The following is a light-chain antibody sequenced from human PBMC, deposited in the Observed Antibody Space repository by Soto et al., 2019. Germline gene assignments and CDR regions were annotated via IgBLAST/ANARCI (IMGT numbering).Light chain of an antibody. CDR1: QSLVHSDGIAY. Sequence: DVVMTQSPLSLPVTLGQPASISCRSNQSLVHSDGIAYFSWFQQRPGRSPRRLIYKVSNRDSGVPDRFSGSGSGTDFTLKISRVEAEDVGVYYCMQGTHWPLTFGGGTKVEIK. J-gene: IGKJ4*01. V-gene: IGKV2-30*02. CDR2: KVS. CDR3: MQGTHWPLT.